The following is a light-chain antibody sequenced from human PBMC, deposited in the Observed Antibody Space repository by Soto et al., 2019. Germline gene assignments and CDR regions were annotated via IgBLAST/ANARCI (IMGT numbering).Light chain of an antibody. CDR1: QSLRSY. J-gene: IGKJ4*01. CDR2: GAS. V-gene: IGKV3-15*01. Sequence: EIVMTQSPATLSVSPGESATLSCRASQSLRSYLVWYQQKLGQAPRLLIYGASTRATGIPARFSGSGSGTEFTLTISSLQSEDFAVYYCQQYNNWPLTFGGGTKVEIK. CDR3: QQYNNWPLT.